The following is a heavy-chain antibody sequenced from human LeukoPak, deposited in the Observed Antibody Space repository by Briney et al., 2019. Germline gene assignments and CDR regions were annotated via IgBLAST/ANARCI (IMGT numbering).Heavy chain of an antibody. CDR2: IYYSGST. J-gene: IGHJ5*02. D-gene: IGHD3-22*01. Sequence: SETLSLTCTVSGGSISSYYWSWIRQPPGKGLEWIGYIYYSGSTNYNPSLKSRVTISVDTSKNQFSLKLSSVTAADTAVYYCARVHYYDSSGYYLWFDPWGQGTLVTVSS. CDR1: GGSISSYY. V-gene: IGHV4-59*01. CDR3: ARVHYYDSSGYYLWFDP.